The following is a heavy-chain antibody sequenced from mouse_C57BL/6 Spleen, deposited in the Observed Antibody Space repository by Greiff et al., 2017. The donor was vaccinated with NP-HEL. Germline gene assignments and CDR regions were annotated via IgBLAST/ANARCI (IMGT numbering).Heavy chain of an antibody. J-gene: IGHJ2*01. CDR1: GYSITSGYY. V-gene: IGHV3-6*01. Sequence: VQLKESGPGLVKPSQSLSLTCSVTGYSITSGYYWNWIRQFPGNKLEWMGYISYDGSNNYNPSLKNRISITRDTSKNQFFLKLNSVTTEDTATYYCARVYYGSSYGYYFDYWGQGTTLTVSS. CDR2: ISYDGSN. D-gene: IGHD1-1*01. CDR3: ARVYYGSSYGYYFDY.